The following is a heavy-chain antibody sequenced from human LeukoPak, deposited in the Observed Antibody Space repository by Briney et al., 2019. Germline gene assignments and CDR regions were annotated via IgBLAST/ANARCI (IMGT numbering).Heavy chain of an antibody. CDR3: ARVKSAGYYFDY. J-gene: IGHJ4*02. CDR1: GFTFSSYE. Sequence: PGGSLRLSCAASGFTFSSYEMNWVRQAPGKGLEGVSYISSSGSTIYYADSVKGRFTISRDNAKNSLYLQMNSLRAEDTAVYYCARVKSAGYYFDYWGRGSLVIVSS. V-gene: IGHV3-48*03. CDR2: ISSSGSTI. D-gene: IGHD6-25*01.